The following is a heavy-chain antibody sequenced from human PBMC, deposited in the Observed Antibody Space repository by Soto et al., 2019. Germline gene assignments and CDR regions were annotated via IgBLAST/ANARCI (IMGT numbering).Heavy chain of an antibody. V-gene: IGHV4-31*03. J-gene: IGHJ2*01. CDR3: ARGRPGQPGYFDL. CDR1: GGSISSGGYY. CDR2: IYYSGST. Sequence: QVQLQESGPGLVKPSQNLSLTCTVSGGSISSGGYYWSWIRQHPGKGLEWIGYIYYSGSTYYNPSLKSRVTISVDTSKNQFSLKLSSVTAADTAVYYCARGRPGQPGYFDLWGRGTLVTVSS.